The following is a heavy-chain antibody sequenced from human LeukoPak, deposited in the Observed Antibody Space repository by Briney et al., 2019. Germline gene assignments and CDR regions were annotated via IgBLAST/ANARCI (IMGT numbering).Heavy chain of an antibody. Sequence: GGSLRLSCAASGFTFSSYAMSWVRQAPGKGLEWVSTISGSGGSTYSADSVKGRFTISRDNAKNSLYLEMNSLRAEDTAVYYCARDRYSSAWYEEWGQGTLVTVSS. CDR2: ISGSGGST. D-gene: IGHD6-19*01. CDR3: ARDRYSSAWYEE. CDR1: GFTFSSYA. V-gene: IGHV3-23*01. J-gene: IGHJ4*02.